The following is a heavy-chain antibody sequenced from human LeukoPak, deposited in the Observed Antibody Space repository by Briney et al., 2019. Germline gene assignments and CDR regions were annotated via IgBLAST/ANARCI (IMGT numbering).Heavy chain of an antibody. J-gene: IGHJ4*02. Sequence: SETLSLTCAVYGGSFSGYYWSWIRQPPGKGLEWIGEINHSGSTNYNPSLKSRVTVSVDTSKNQFSLKLSSVTAADTAVYYCARAGAGREYQLPFDYWGQGTLVTVAS. CDR3: ARAGAGREYQLPFDY. CDR1: GGSFSGYY. D-gene: IGHD1-1*01. CDR2: INHSGST. V-gene: IGHV4-34*01.